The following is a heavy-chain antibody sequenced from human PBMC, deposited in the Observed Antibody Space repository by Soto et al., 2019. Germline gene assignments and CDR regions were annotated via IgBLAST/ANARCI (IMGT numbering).Heavy chain of an antibody. J-gene: IGHJ4*02. CDR2: IYYSGST. CDR3: ARGGGYCTNGVCRHIDY. Sequence: TLSLTCTVSGGSISSGGYYWSWIRQHPGKGLEWIGYIYYSGSTYYNPSLKSRVTISVDTSKNQFSLKLSSVTAADTAVYYCARGGGYCTNGVCRHIDYWGQGTLVTVSS. V-gene: IGHV4-31*03. CDR1: GGSISSGGYY. D-gene: IGHD2-8*01.